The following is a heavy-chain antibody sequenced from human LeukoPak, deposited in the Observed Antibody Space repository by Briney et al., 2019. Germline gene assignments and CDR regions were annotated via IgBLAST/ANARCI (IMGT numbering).Heavy chain of an antibody. CDR2: IDSDGRIT. CDR3: ARDYNWNPPDY. V-gene: IGHV3-74*01. CDR1: GFTFSSHW. D-gene: IGHD1-1*01. Sequence: GGSLRLSCAASGFTFSSHWMHWVRQVPGKGLVWVSRIDSDGRITTYADSVKGRFTTSRDNAKNTLYLQMNTLRDEDTAVYYCARDYNWNPPDYWGQGTLVTVSS. J-gene: IGHJ4*02.